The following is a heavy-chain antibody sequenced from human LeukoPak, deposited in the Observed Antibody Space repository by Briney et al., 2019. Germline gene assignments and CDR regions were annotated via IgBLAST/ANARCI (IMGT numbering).Heavy chain of an antibody. CDR3: AKAGVSDAFDI. D-gene: IGHD3-10*01. V-gene: IGHV3-30*18. CDR2: VSFDGENE. J-gene: IGHJ3*02. Sequence: GGSLRLSCAATGFTFRNYGMHWVRQAPGKGLEWVAVVSFDGENEYYANSVKGRFTISRDNSKSTLYLQMNSLRPEDTAVYYCAKAGVSDAFDIWGQGTMVTVSS. CDR1: GFTFRNYG.